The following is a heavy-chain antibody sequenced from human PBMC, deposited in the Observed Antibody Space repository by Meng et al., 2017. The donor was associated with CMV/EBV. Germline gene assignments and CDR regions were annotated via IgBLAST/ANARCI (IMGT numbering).Heavy chain of an antibody. V-gene: IGHV1-69*05. CDR2: IIPIFGTA. Sequence: SVKVSCKASGGTFSSYAISWVRQAPGQGLEWMGGIIPIFGTANYAQKFQGRVTITTDESTSTAYMELSSLRSEDTAVYYCARGRRHKLGKNNYWFDPWGQGTLVTVSS. D-gene: IGHD7-27*01. CDR3: ARGRRHKLGKNNYWFDP. CDR1: GGTFSSYA. J-gene: IGHJ5*02.